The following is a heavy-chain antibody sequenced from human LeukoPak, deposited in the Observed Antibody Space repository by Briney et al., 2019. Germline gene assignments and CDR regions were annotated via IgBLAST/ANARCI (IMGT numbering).Heavy chain of an antibody. CDR1: GFTLSSYG. Sequence: GGSLRLSCAASGFTLSSYGMHWAREAPGKGRVGVAFIRYDESNKYYADSVKGRFTIPRDNSKNTLYLQMNSLRAEDTAVYFCAKEGSIAARQGGDYWGQGPLVTVSS. CDR2: IRYDESNK. V-gene: IGHV3-30*02. J-gene: IGHJ4*02. CDR3: AKEGSIAARQGGDY. D-gene: IGHD6-25*01.